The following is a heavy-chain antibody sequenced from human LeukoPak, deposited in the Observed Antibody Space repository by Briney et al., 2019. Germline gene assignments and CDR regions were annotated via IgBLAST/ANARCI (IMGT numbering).Heavy chain of an antibody. CDR2: ITPIFGTA. D-gene: IGHD3-22*01. V-gene: IGHV1-69*13. CDR1: GGTFSSYA. CDR3: AKHDSSGYYVLDY. J-gene: IGHJ4*02. Sequence: GASVTVSCTASGGTFSSYAISWVRQAPGQGLEWMGGITPIFGTANYAQKFQGRVTITADESTSTAYMELSSLRSEDTAVYYCAKHDSSGYYVLDYWGQGTLVTVSS.